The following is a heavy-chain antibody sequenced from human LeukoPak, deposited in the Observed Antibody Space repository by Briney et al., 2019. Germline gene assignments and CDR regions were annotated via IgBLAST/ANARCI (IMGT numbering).Heavy chain of an antibody. CDR2: INPNSGGT. CDR3: ARDLGYCSGGSCYWFDP. D-gene: IGHD2-15*01. Sequence: GASVKVSCKASGYTFTSYYMHWVRQAPGQGLEWMGWINPNSGGTNYAQKFQGRVTMTRDTSISTAYMELSRLRSDDTAVYYCARDLGYCSGGSCYWFDPWGQGTLVTVSS. CDR1: GYTFTSYY. J-gene: IGHJ5*02. V-gene: IGHV1-2*02.